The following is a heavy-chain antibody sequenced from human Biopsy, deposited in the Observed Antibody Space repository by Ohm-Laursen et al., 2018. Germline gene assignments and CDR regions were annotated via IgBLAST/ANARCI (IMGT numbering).Heavy chain of an antibody. CDR2: IIAVSGLV. Sequence: VKISCKASGYTFTSYDINWVRQAPGEGLEWMGGIIAVSGLVNYAPKFQGRVSITADKSTTTAYMELSNLKSEDTAVYYCATPFQYYDSWGGYPPFDHWGQGTLVTVSS. D-gene: IGHD3-3*01. CDR1: GYTFTSYD. J-gene: IGHJ4*02. V-gene: IGHV1-69*10. CDR3: ATPFQYYDSWGGYPPFDH.